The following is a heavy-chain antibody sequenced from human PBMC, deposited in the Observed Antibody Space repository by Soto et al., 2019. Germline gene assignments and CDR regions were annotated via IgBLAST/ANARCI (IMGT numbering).Heavy chain of an antibody. CDR2: ISGSGGGI. V-gene: IGHV3-23*01. D-gene: IGHD2-15*01. CDR3: AKNPSLIVVEWFDP. Sequence: VQLLESGGGLVQPGGSLRVSCTASGFTFSNYGMSWVRQAPGKGLEWVSSISGSGGGIYYADSVRGRFTISRDNSKTTLYLQMNDLRVEDTAVYYCAKNPSLIVVEWFDPWGQGTLVTVSS. J-gene: IGHJ5*02. CDR1: GFTFSNYG.